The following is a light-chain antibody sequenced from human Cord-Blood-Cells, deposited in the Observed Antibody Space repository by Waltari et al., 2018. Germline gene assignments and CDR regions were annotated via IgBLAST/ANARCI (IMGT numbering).Light chain of an antibody. CDR2: KDS. CDR3: QSADNRGTV. V-gene: IGLV3-25*03. J-gene: IGLJ3*02. Sequence: SYELTQPPSVSVSPGQTARITCSGDALPKQYAYWYQQKPGQAPVLVIYKDSERPSGIPEGVSGSNSGKNVKLTISGVQAEDEADYYCQSADNRGTVFGRGTKLTVL. CDR1: ALPKQY.